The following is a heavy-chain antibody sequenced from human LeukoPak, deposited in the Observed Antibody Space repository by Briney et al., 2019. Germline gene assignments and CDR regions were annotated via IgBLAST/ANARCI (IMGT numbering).Heavy chain of an antibody. CDR2: IIPIFGTA. CDR3: ARAHRCRGGSCKRGGYYFDY. D-gene: IGHD2-15*01. J-gene: IGHJ4*02. CDR1: GGTFSSYA. V-gene: IGHV1-69*13. Sequence: ASVKVSCKASGGTFSSYAISWVRQAPGQGLEWMGGIIPIFGTANYAQKFQGRVTITADESTSTAYMELSSLRSEDTAVYYCARAHRCRGGSCKRGGYYFDYWGQGALVTVSS.